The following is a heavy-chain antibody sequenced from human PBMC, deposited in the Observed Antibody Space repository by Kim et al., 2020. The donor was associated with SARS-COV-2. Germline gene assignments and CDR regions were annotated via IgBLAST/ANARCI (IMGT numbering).Heavy chain of an antibody. J-gene: IGHJ3*02. V-gene: IGHV4-61*01. Sequence: SETLSLTCTVSGGSVSSGSYYWSWIRQPPGKGLEWIGYIYYSGSTNYNPSLKSRVTISVDTSKNQFSLKLSSVTAADTAVYYCARDGGGSGYYFDAFDIWGQGTMVTVSS. CDR3: ARDGGGSGYYFDAFDI. D-gene: IGHD3-22*01. CDR2: IYYSGST. CDR1: GGSVSSGSYY.